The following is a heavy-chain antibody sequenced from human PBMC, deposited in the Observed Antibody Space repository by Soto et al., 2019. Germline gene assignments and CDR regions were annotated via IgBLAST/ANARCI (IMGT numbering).Heavy chain of an antibody. Sequence: SGGSLRLSCAASGFTFSSYAMSWVRQAPGKGLEWVSAISGSGGSTYYADSVKGRFTISRDNSKNTLYLQMNSLRAEDTAVYYCAKDMETYYDFWSGPDDAFDIWGQGTMVTVSS. CDR3: AKDMETYYDFWSGPDDAFDI. CDR1: GFTFSSYA. D-gene: IGHD3-3*01. V-gene: IGHV3-23*01. CDR2: ISGSGGST. J-gene: IGHJ3*02.